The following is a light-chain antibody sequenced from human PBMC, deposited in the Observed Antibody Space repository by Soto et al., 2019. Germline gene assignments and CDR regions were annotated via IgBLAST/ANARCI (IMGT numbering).Light chain of an antibody. V-gene: IGKV1-5*03. Sequence: DIQMTHSPSTLSASVGDRAPITFRASQSISRWLAWYKQKPGKAPKVLIYKASSLESGVPSRFSGSGSGTDFSLTITSLQPEDSEIYYCQQSFSDPLTFGGGTKVDIK. CDR3: QQSFSDPLT. CDR1: QSISRW. CDR2: KAS. J-gene: IGKJ4*01.